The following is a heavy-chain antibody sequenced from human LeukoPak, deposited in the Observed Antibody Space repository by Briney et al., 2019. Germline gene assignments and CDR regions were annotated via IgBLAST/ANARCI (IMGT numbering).Heavy chain of an antibody. CDR3: AKHSRASVTSGKGVDP. CDR2: ISGSGDST. D-gene: IGHD4-17*01. J-gene: IGHJ5*02. CDR1: GFTFSSYA. V-gene: IGHV3-23*01. Sequence: GGSLRLSCAAPGFTFSSYAMSWVRQAPGKGLEWVSTISGSGDSTYYADSVKGRFTISRDSPKNTLFLQMKSLRAEDTAVYYCAKHSRASVTSGKGVDPWGQGTLVTVSS.